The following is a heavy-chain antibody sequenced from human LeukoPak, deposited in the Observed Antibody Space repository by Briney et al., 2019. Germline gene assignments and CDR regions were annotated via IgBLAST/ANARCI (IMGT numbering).Heavy chain of an antibody. CDR2: INGDGSSS. CDR3: ARDSRYSMDV. D-gene: IGHD3-9*01. V-gene: IGHV3-74*01. CDR1: GFTISGYW. J-gene: IGHJ6*02. Sequence: GGSLRLSCAASGFTISGYWIHWVRQTPGKGLVWVSHINGDGSSSTYADSVKGRFTISRDIAKNTLYLQMNSLRVEDTAVYYCARDSRYSMDVWGQGTTVTVSS.